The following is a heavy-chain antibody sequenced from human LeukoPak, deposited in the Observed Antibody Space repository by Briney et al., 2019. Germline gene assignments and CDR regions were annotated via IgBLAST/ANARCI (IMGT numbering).Heavy chain of an antibody. D-gene: IGHD2-2*01. Sequence: GGSLRLSCAASGFDFSTYSMIWVRQAPGKGLEWVSYIGSISSPTIYYADSVKGRFTISRDNTKNSLYLQMNSLRAADTAVYYCAREDIIVVPPARPFDPWGQGTLVTVSS. CDR2: IGSISSPTI. CDR1: GFDFSTYS. J-gene: IGHJ5*02. V-gene: IGHV3-48*01. CDR3: AREDIIVVPPARPFDP.